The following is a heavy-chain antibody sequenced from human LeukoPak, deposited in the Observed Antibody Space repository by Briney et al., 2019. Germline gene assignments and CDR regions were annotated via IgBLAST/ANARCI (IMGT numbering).Heavy chain of an antibody. D-gene: IGHD3-10*01. V-gene: IGHV4-39*01. CDR1: GGSITSSNYY. J-gene: IGHJ4*02. CDR3: VYYYGSGSVEY. Sequence: SETLSLTCTVSGGSITSSNYYWGWIRQPPGKGLEWIGSFYYSGSTNYNPSLRSRVTISVDTSKNQFSLKLSSVTAADTAVYYCVYYYGSGSVEYWGQGTLVTVSS. CDR2: FYYSGST.